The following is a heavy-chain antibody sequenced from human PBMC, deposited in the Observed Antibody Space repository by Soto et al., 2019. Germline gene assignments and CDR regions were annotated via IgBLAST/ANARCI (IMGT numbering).Heavy chain of an antibody. CDR3: AREEGYYDYVWGSYRYFDY. CDR1: GGSFSGYY. Sequence: QVQLQQWGAGLLKPSETLSLTCAVYGGSFSGYYWSWIRQPPGKGLEWIGEINHSGSTNYNPSLKSRVTISVDTSKNQFSLKLSSVAAADTAVYYCAREEGYYDYVWGSYRYFDYWGQGTLVTVSS. V-gene: IGHV4-34*01. J-gene: IGHJ4*02. CDR2: INHSGST. D-gene: IGHD3-16*02.